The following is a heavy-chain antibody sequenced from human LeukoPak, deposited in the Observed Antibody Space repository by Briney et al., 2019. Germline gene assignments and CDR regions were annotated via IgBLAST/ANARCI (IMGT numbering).Heavy chain of an antibody. CDR3: ARAGIAAAGRGAYYYYYYMDV. D-gene: IGHD6-13*01. Sequence: SETLSLTCTVSGGSISSYYWSWIRQPPGKGLEGIGYIYYSGSTNYNPSLKSRVTISVDTSKNQFSLKLSSVTAADTAVYYCARAGIAAAGRGAYYYYYYMDVWGKGTTVTVSS. V-gene: IGHV4-59*01. CDR2: IYYSGST. J-gene: IGHJ6*03. CDR1: GGSISSYY.